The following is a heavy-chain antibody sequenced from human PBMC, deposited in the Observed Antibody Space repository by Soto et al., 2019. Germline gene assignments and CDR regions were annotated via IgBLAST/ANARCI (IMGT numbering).Heavy chain of an antibody. CDR2: INAGNGNT. CDR3: ARAVAVPADFDY. V-gene: IGHV1-3*01. Sequence: ASVKVSCKASGYTFTSYAMHWVRQAPGQRLEWMGWINAGNGNTKYSQKFQGRVTITRDTSASTAYMELSSLRSEDTAVYFCARAVAVPADFDYWGQGTLVTVSS. CDR1: GYTFTSYA. J-gene: IGHJ4*02. D-gene: IGHD6-19*01.